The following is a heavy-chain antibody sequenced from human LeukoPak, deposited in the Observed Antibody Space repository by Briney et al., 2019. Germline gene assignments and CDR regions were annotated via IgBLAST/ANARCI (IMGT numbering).Heavy chain of an antibody. Sequence: SETLSLTCTVSGGFIKSCYWSWMRQPPGKGLEWIGYIHYSGSTNYNPSLKSRVTISVDTSKNQFSLTLRSVTAADTAVYYCARGASGWPFAYWGQGTLVTVSS. V-gene: IGHV4-59*01. CDR2: IHYSGST. D-gene: IGHD6-19*01. CDR1: GGFIKSCY. J-gene: IGHJ4*02. CDR3: ARGASGWPFAY.